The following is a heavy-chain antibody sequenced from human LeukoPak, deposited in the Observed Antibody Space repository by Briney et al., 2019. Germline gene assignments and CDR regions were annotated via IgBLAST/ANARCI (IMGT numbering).Heavy chain of an antibody. Sequence: GGSLRLSCAASGFTFSSYAMSWVRQAPGKGLEWVSAISGSGGSTYYADSVKGRFTISRDNSKNTLYLQMNSLRAEDTAVYYCAEDSYYYDSSGPPVGGWGRGTLVTVSS. CDR3: AEDSYYYDSSGPPVGG. J-gene: IGHJ4*02. V-gene: IGHV3-23*01. CDR1: GFTFSSYA. CDR2: ISGSGGST. D-gene: IGHD3-22*01.